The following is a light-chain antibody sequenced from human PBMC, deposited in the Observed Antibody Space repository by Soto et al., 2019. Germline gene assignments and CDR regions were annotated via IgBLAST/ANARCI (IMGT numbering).Light chain of an antibody. CDR2: LTS. V-gene: IGKV1-39*01. J-gene: IGKJ1*01. Sequence: DIQMTQSPSSLSASVADRVTITCRGSQSISTYLNWFQQKPGRAPKLLIYLTSTLQSGVPSRFSGSGSGTVFTLTISSLQPEDFATYYCQQSSTTPWTFGQGTKVDVK. CDR1: QSISTY. CDR3: QQSSTTPWT.